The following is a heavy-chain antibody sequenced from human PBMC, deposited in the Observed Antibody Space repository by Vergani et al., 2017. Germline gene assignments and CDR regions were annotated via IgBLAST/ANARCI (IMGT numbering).Heavy chain of an antibody. Sequence: QVQLQESGPGLVKPSETLSLTCTVSGGSISSYYWSWIRQPPGKGLEWIGYIYYSGSTNYNPSLKSRVTISVDTSKNQFSLKLSSVTAADTAVYYCASQNMVRGVSWFDPWGQGTLVTVSS. CDR2: IYYSGST. CDR1: GGSISSYY. CDR3: ASQNMVRGVSWFDP. V-gene: IGHV4-59*01. J-gene: IGHJ5*02. D-gene: IGHD3-10*01.